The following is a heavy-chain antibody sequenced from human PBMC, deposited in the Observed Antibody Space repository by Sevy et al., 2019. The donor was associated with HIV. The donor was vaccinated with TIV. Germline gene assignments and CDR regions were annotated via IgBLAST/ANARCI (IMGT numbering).Heavy chain of an antibody. CDR2: ISNDGSNK. Sequence: GGSLRLSCAASGFSFRNYGMHWVRQAPGKGLEWVAFISNDGSNKYYADSVKGRFTIFRYNSQNTLNLQVNNLRADDTAVFYCAKNIWAGYYVPHGYWGQGTLVTVSS. CDR1: GFSFRNYG. CDR3: AKNIWAGYYVPHGY. J-gene: IGHJ4*02. D-gene: IGHD3-9*01. V-gene: IGHV3-30*02.